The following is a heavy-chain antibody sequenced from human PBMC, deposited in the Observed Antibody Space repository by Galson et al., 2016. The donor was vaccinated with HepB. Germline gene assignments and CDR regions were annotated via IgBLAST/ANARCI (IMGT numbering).Heavy chain of an antibody. D-gene: IGHD1-14*01. CDR3: ARSPPNTTAYLYH. CDR1: GFTFNTHA. V-gene: IGHV3-23*05. J-gene: IGHJ4*02. Sequence: SLRLSCAASGFTFNTHAMTWVRQAPGKGLEWVSTISKSGNTTYSSDSVKGRFTISRDNSGNTVFLQLDRLRPEDTGVYYFARSPPNTTAYLYHWGPGTLVT. CDR2: ISKSGNTT.